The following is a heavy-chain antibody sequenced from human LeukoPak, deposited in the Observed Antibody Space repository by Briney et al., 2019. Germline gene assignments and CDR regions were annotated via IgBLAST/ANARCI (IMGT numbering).Heavy chain of an antibody. J-gene: IGHJ4*02. D-gene: IGHD1-26*01. CDR3: ARGGVGAISY. Sequence: SETLSLTCAVSGSSISSGYYWSWIRPPAGKGLEWIGRVYIAGSTKYNPSLKSRVTISVDTSKNQFSLKLSSVTAADTAVYYCARGGVGAISYWGQGTLVTISS. V-gene: IGHV4-61*02. CDR2: VYIAGST. CDR1: GSSISSGYY.